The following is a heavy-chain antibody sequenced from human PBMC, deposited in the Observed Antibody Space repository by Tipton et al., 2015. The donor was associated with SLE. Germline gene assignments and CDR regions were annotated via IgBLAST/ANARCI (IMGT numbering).Heavy chain of an antibody. CDR3: ARDPLGIRAFDI. J-gene: IGHJ3*02. D-gene: IGHD7-27*01. CDR2: IYYSGST. V-gene: IGHV4-39*07. Sequence: GLVKPSETLSLTCTVSGGSISSSNYYWGWIRQPPGKGLEWIGSIYYSGSTYYNPSLKSRVTISVDTSKNQFSLRLSSVTAADTAVYYCARDPLGIRAFDIWGQGTMVTVSS. CDR1: GGSISSSNYY.